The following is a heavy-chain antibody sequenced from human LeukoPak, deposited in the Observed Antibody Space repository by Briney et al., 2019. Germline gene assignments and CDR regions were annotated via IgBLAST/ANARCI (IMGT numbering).Heavy chain of an antibody. V-gene: IGHV1-24*01. CDR1: GYTFTSYG. J-gene: IGHJ3*02. Sequence: ASVKVSCKASGYTFTSYGISWVRQAPGQGLEWMGGFDPEDGETIYAQKFQGRVTMTEDTSTDTAYMELSSLRSEDTAVYYCATGGLVVYRGGGDRDDAFDIWGQGTMVTVSS. CDR3: ATGGLVVYRGGGDRDDAFDI. D-gene: IGHD2-8*02. CDR2: FDPEDGET.